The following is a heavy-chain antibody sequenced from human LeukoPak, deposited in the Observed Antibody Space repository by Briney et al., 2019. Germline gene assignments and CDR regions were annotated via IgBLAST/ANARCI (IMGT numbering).Heavy chain of an antibody. CDR2: IKQDGSEK. J-gene: IGHJ6*03. D-gene: IGHD3-10*01. Sequence: PGGSLRLSCAASGFTFSSYWMSWVRQAPGKGLEWVANIKQDGSEKYYVDSVKGRFTISRDNAKNSLYLQMNSLRAEDTAVYYCAREYGSGSYYNLLGYYYYMDVWGKGTTVTVSS. CDR3: AREYGSGSYYNLLGYYYYMDV. V-gene: IGHV3-7*01. CDR1: GFTFSSYW.